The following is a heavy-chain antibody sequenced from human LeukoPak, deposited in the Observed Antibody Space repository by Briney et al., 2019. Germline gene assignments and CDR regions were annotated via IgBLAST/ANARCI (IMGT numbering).Heavy chain of an antibody. D-gene: IGHD2-15*01. J-gene: IGHJ6*03. CDR2: IFYSGST. CDR3: ARGGCSGGSCYSSIEYYYYYMDV. CDR1: GGSISSSSYS. V-gene: IGHV4-39*07. Sequence: SETLSLTCTVSGGSISSSSYSWGWIRQPPGKGLEWIGSIFYSGSTYYNSSLKSRVTISVDTSKNQFSLKLSSVTAADTAVYYCARGGCSGGSCYSSIEYYYYYMDVWGKGTTVTVSS.